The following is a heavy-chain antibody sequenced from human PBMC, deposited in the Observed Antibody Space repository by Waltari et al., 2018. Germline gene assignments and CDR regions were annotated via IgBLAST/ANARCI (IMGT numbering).Heavy chain of an antibody. J-gene: IGHJ2*01. V-gene: IGHV3-53*02. CDR3: ARESRGSYWYFDL. Sequence: EVQLVETGGGLIQPGGSLRLSCAASGFTVSSNYMSWVRQAPGKGLEWVSVIYSGGSTYYADSVKGRFTISRDKSKNTLYLQMNSLRAEDTAVYYCARESRGSYWYFDLWGRGTLVTVSS. CDR2: IYSGGST. CDR1: GFTVSSNY. D-gene: IGHD3-10*01.